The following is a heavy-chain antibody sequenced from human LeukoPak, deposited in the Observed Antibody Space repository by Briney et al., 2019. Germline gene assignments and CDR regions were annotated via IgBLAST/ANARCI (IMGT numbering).Heavy chain of an antibody. CDR2: IYPSGST. Sequence: SGTLSLTCTVSGGSISSYYWSWIRQPAGKGLEWIGRIYPSGSTSYDPSLKSRVSMSVDTSKNQFYLKLTSVTAADTAVYYCARDPSLFSGYFDSWGQGTLVTVSS. CDR3: ARDPSLFSGYFDS. CDR1: GGSISSYY. V-gene: IGHV4-4*07. D-gene: IGHD2-15*01. J-gene: IGHJ4*02.